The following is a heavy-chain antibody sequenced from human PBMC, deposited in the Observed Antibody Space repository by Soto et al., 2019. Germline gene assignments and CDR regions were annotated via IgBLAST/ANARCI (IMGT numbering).Heavy chain of an antibody. V-gene: IGHV4-59*01. CDR3: ARSYCADSVSCNRFDP. Sequence: QVQLQESGPGLVKSSETLSLTCSVSGDSSSTYYWGWIRQPPGKGLEWIGYINYSGSSNHNPSLKSRRSISAAASKNHGSLKRTSVTAADTAVYYCARSYCADSVSCNRFDPWGQGTLVVVSS. CDR1: GDSSSTYY. J-gene: IGHJ5*02. CDR2: INYSGSS. D-gene: IGHD2-8*02.